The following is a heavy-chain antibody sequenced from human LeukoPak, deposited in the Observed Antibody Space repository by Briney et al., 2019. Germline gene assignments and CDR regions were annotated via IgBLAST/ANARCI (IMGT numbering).Heavy chain of an antibody. Sequence: GGSLRLSCAASGFTLSSYAMHWVRQAPGKGLEWVAFIRYDGSNKYYADFVKGRFTISRDSSKNTLYLQLNSLRVEDTAVYYCAKGSYSATSGYFEYWGQGTLVTVSS. CDR2: IRYDGSNK. D-gene: IGHD5-12*01. CDR3: AKGSYSATSGYFEY. V-gene: IGHV3-30*02. CDR1: GFTLSSYA. J-gene: IGHJ4*02.